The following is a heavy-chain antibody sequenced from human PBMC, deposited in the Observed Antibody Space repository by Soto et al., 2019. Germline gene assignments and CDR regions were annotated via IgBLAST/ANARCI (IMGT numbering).Heavy chain of an antibody. CDR2: VSGSGGST. CDR1: GFTFSSYA. CDR3: AKPVAPDYGDYVWLSAFDI. V-gene: IGHV3-23*01. Sequence: PGGSLRLSCAASGFTFSSYAMSWVRQAPGKGLEWVSAVSGSGGSTYYADSVKGRFTISRDNSKNTLYLQMNSLRAEDTAVYYCAKPVAPDYGDYVWLSAFDIWGQGTMVTVSS. J-gene: IGHJ3*02. D-gene: IGHD4-17*01.